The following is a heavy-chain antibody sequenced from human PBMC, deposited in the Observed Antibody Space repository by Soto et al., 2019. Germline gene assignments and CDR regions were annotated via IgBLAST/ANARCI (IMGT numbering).Heavy chain of an antibody. CDR2: ISDGGDLT. J-gene: IGHJ3*01. D-gene: IGHD6-6*01. V-gene: IGHV3-23*01. CDR3: ARRAFGSSRSFDL. CDR1: GFAFSSHP. Sequence: GGSLRLSGAASGFAFSSHPMSWVRQAPERGLEWVSGISDGGDLTYNADSVKGRFTISRDNSKNILFLQMNSLRAEDTALYYCARRAFGSSRSFDLWGQGTMVTVSS.